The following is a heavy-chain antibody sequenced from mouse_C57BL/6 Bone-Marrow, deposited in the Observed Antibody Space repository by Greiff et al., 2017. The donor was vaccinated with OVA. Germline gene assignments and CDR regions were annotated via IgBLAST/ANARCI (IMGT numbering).Heavy chain of an antibody. V-gene: IGHV14-4*01. CDR1: GFNIKDDY. CDR2: IDPENGDT. Sequence: EVQLQQSGAELVRPGASVKLSCTASGFNIKDDYMHWVKQRPEQGLEWIGWIDPENGDTEYASKFQGKATITADTSSNTAYLKLSSLTSEDTAVYYCTSDYYGSSFYWYFDVWGTGTTVTVSS. CDR3: TSDYYGSSFYWYFDV. J-gene: IGHJ1*03. D-gene: IGHD1-1*01.